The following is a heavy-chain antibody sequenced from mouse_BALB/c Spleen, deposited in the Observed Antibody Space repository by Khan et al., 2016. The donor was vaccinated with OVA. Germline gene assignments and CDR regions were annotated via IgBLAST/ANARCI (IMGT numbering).Heavy chain of an antibody. Sequence: EVQLQESGPGLVKPSQSLSLTCTVTGYSITSDYAWNWIRQFPGNKLEWMGYISYSGNTNYNPSLRSRISITRDTSKNQFFLQLNSVTTEDTATDYCARVYGWDVDYWGQGTTLTVSS. CDR2: ISYSGNT. CDR1: GYSITSDYA. D-gene: IGHD4-1*01. J-gene: IGHJ2*01. V-gene: IGHV3-2*02. CDR3: ARVYGWDVDY.